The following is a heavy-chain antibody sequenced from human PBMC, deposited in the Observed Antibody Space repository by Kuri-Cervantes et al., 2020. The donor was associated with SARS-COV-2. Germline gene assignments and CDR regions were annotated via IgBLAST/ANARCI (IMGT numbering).Heavy chain of an antibody. CDR2: ISYDGSNE. CDR3: AKDRVGVLDS. V-gene: IGHV3-30*01. Sequence: LSLTCAASGFTFSSCAMHWVRLAPGKGLEWVAFISYDGSNEYYADSVRGRFTISRDNSNNTLYLQVNRLRAEDTALYYCAKDRVGVLDSWGQGTQVTVSS. D-gene: IGHD2-21*01. CDR1: GFTFSSCA. J-gene: IGHJ5*01.